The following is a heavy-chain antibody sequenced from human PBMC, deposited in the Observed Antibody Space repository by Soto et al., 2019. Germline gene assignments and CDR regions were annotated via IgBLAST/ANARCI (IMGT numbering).Heavy chain of an antibody. V-gene: IGHV3-23*01. CDR2: FRSSGDDGTT. D-gene: IGHD3-10*01. Sequence: GGSLRLSCAASGFTFSSYSMSWVRQAPGKGLEWVSGFRSSGDDGTTYYADSVKGRFNISRDNYKNTLFPQMNSLKAEDTAIYYCAKKVNSGSGSQYFDYWGQGTLVTVSS. CDR1: GFTFSSYS. J-gene: IGHJ4*02. CDR3: AKKVNSGSGSQYFDY.